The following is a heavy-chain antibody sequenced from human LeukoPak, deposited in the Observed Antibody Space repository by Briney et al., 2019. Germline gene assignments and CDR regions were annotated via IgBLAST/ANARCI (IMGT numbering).Heavy chain of an antibody. CDR2: ISGSGGST. J-gene: IGHJ4*02. D-gene: IGHD5-18*01. CDR1: GFTLSSYA. Sequence: QSGGSLRLSCAASGFTLSSYAMSWVRQAPGRGLEWVSAISGSGGSTYYADSVKGRFTISRDNSKTTLYLQMNSLRDEDTAVYYCAKDGIRGYSYGYSYFDSWGQGTLVTVSS. CDR3: AKDGIRGYSYGYSYFDS. V-gene: IGHV3-23*01.